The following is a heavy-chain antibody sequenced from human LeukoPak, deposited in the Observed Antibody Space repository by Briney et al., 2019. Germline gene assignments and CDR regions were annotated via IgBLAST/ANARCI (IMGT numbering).Heavy chain of an antibody. CDR2: MNANSGNT. CDR1: GYTFTSFD. V-gene: IGHV1-8*01. J-gene: IGHJ6*03. CDR3: AIGVEGHMDV. Sequence: ASVKVSCKASGYTFTSFDISWVRQAAGQGLEWMGWMNANSGNTGFEQKSQGRVTMTRNTSISTAYMELISLRSEDTAVYYCAIGVEGHMDVWGKGTTVTVSS. D-gene: IGHD1-1*01.